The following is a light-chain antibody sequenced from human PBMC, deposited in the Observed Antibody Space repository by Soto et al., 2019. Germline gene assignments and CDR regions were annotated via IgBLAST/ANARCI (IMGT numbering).Light chain of an antibody. CDR2: DAS. CDR3: QQRRNWPLG. J-gene: IGKJ3*01. Sequence: EIVLTQSPATLSLSPGEKATLSCRASQSVSSYLAWYQQKPGQAPRLLIYDASNRATGIPARFSGSGSGTDFTLTISTLEPEDFAVYYCQQRRNWPLGFCPGTKVDIK. V-gene: IGKV3-11*01. CDR1: QSVSSY.